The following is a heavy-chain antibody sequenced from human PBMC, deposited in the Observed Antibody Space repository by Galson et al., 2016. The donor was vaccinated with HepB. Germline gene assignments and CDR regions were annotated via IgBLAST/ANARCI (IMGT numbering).Heavy chain of an antibody. D-gene: IGHD1-14*01. V-gene: IGHV3-9*01. Sequence: SLRLSCAASGFSFDDYAMHWVRQAPGKGLEWVSGISWNSGSIGYAESVKGRFTISRDNARDSLYLQLNSLRAEDTGLYYCGKGVRTGYYYYGMDVWGKGTTVTVSS. CDR2: ISWNSGSI. CDR3: GKGVRTGYYYYGMDV. CDR1: GFSFDDYA. J-gene: IGHJ6*04.